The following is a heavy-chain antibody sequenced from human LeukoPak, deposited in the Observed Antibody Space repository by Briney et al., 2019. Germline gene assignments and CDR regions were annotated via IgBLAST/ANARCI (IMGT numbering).Heavy chain of an antibody. Sequence: GGSLRLSCAASGFTFSSCSMNWVRQAPGKGLEWVSSISSSSSYIYYADSVKGRFTISRDNAKNSLYLQMNSLRAEDTAVYYCEAMVNEAFDYWGQGTLVTVSS. CDR2: ISSSSSYI. J-gene: IGHJ4*02. CDR1: GFTFSSCS. V-gene: IGHV3-21*01. D-gene: IGHD5-18*01. CDR3: EAMVNEAFDY.